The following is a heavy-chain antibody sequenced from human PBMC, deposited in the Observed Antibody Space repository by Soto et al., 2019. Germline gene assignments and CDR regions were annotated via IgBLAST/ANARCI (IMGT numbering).Heavy chain of an antibody. V-gene: IGHV3-48*02. Sequence: GSLRLSCAASGFTFSSYSMNWVRQAPGKGLEWVSYISSSSSTIYYADSVKGRFTISRDNAKNSLYLQMNSLRDEDTAVYYCARDLSIAARPYYFDYWGQGALVTVSS. D-gene: IGHD6-6*01. CDR3: ARDLSIAARPYYFDY. CDR1: GFTFSSYS. J-gene: IGHJ4*02. CDR2: ISSSSSTI.